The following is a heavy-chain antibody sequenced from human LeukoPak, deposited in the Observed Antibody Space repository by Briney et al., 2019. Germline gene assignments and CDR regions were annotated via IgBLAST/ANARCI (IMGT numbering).Heavy chain of an antibody. CDR2: IFYSGST. Sequence: PSETLPLTCTVSGASVSSSSYYWEWIRQPPGKGLEWVGSIFYSGSTSYNPSLKSRVTMSVDTSKNQFSLRPSSVTATDTAVYYCATRRSGSHPYYWGQGTLVTVSS. CDR3: ATRRSGSHPYY. D-gene: IGHD1-26*01. V-gene: IGHV4-39*01. J-gene: IGHJ4*02. CDR1: GASVSSSSYY.